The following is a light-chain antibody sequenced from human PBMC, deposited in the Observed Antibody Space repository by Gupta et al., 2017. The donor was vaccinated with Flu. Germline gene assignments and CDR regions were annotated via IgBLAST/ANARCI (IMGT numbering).Light chain of an antibody. Sequence: VTTSCSGSTSNSGTNVVYWDQQLPGTAPKLLIYSNNQRPSGVADRFSGSKSGTSASLAISGLRSEDEADYYCTAWDDSLDGRVFGGGTKLTVL. CDR2: SNN. CDR1: TSNSGTNV. J-gene: IGLJ3*02. CDR3: TAWDDSLDGRV. V-gene: IGLV1-47*02.